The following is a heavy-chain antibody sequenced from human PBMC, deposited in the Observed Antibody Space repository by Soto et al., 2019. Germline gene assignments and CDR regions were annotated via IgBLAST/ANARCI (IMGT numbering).Heavy chain of an antibody. CDR3: ARDLNYWSLLIDH. J-gene: IGHJ4*02. V-gene: IGHV3-74*03. D-gene: IGHD2-8*02. Sequence: GGSLRLSCAASGFTFSSHWMHWVRQTPGKGPVWVSRISGDGSSTKYADSVKGRFTISRDTSKNMLYLQMNSLGAEDTAVYYCARDLNYWSLLIDHWGQGTLVTVSS. CDR2: ISGDGSST. CDR1: GFTFSSHW.